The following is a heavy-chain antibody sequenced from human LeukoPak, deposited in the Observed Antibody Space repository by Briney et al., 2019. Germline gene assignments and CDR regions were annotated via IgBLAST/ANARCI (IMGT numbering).Heavy chain of an antibody. Sequence: GGSLRLSCSASGFTFNRFYLHWVRQAPGKGLEWVSVIYTSGSTFYADSVKGRFTISRDNSKSTLYLQMNGLRAEDTAVYYCARDGGSRDFDYWGQGTLVTVSS. CDR1: GFTFNRFY. D-gene: IGHD3-16*01. CDR2: IYTSGST. V-gene: IGHV3-53*01. CDR3: ARDGGSRDFDY. J-gene: IGHJ4*02.